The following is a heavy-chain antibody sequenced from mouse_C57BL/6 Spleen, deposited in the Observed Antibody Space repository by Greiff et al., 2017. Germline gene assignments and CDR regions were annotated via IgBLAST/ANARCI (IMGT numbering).Heavy chain of an antibody. CDR3: ARQGSNYVDY. CDR2: ISSGGSYT. D-gene: IGHD6-1*01. V-gene: IGHV5-6*01. Sequence: EVKLMESGGDLVKPGGSLKLSCAASGFTFSSYGMSWVRQTPDKRLEWVATISSGGSYTYYPDSVKGRFTISRDNAKNTLYLQMSSLKSEDTAMYYCARQGSNYVDYWGQGTTLTVSS. CDR1: GFTFSSYG. J-gene: IGHJ2*01.